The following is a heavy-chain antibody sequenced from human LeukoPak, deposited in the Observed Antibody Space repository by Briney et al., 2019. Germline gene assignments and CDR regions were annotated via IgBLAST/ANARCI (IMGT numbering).Heavy chain of an antibody. CDR3: ASMLNAY. V-gene: IGHV3-48*03. CDR2: ISSSGSTI. D-gene: IGHD3-10*02. Sequence: GGTLRLSCAASGFTFSSYEMNWVRQAPGKGLEWVSYISSSGSTIYYADSVKGRFTISRDNTKNSLHVQMNTQRAEDPAVYYCASMLNAYWGQGTLVTVYS. CDR1: GFTFSSYE. J-gene: IGHJ4*02.